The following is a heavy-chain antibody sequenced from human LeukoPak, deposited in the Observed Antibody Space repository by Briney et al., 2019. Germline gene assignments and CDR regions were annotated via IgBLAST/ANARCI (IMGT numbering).Heavy chain of an antibody. CDR2: IYSRGYT. CDR1: GFTVNSPNF. CDR3: ASLTIFGVVISPFDY. D-gene: IGHD3-3*01. J-gene: IGHJ4*02. Sequence: PPGGSLRLSCAASGFTVNSPNFMNWVRQAPGKGLEWVSVIYSRGYTHYADSVKGRFTISRDNSKNTLYLQMNSLRAEDTAVYYCASLTIFGVVISPFDYWGQGTLVTVSS. V-gene: IGHV3-66*02.